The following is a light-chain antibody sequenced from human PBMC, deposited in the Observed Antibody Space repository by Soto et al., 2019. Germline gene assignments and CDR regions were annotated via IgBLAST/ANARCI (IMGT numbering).Light chain of an antibody. Sequence: EIVMTQSPATLSVSPGERATLSCRASQSVSGNLAWYQQRPGQAPRLLIYGASTRATGIPARFSGSGFGTEFTLTISSLQSEDFAVYYCQQYNNWPPLTFGGGTKVEIK. CDR2: GAS. J-gene: IGKJ4*01. V-gene: IGKV3-15*01. CDR1: QSVSGN. CDR3: QQYNNWPPLT.